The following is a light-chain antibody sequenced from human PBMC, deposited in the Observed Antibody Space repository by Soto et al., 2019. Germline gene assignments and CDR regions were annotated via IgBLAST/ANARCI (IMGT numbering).Light chain of an antibody. J-gene: IGLJ3*02. CDR2: SNN. Sequence: QSVLTQPPSASGTPGQRVTISCSGSNSNIGTNAVNWYQQLPGTAPKLLIFSNNQRPSGVPDRFSGSKSGTSASLAISGLQSEDEADYYCAAWNDSLNGCWVFGGGTKLTVL. CDR1: NSNIGTNA. CDR3: AAWNDSLNGCWV. V-gene: IGLV1-44*01.